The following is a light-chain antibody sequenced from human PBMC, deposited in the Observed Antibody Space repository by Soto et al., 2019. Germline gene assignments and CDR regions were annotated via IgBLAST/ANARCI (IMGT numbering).Light chain of an antibody. CDR3: QQYNTCSRT. CDR1: QSISSW. J-gene: IGKJ1*01. V-gene: IGKV1-5*01. Sequence: VQMTQSPSTLSASVGDRVTITCRASQSISSWLAWYQRKPGKAPKLLIYDASSLESGVSSRFSGSGSGTEFTLTISSLQPDDFATYYCQQYNTCSRTFGQGTKVDIK. CDR2: DAS.